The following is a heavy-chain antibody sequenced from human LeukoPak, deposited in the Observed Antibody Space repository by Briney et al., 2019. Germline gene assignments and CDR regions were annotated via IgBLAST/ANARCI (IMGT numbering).Heavy chain of an antibody. D-gene: IGHD6-13*01. Sequence: SDTLSLTCTVFSRSIRSSSYYWGWIRQPPGKGLEWFGSINYSGSTYSTPYLKSPVAIAVATSKNPFSLNLSSVTATDTAVYYCARHWAAGAFDYWGQGTLVTVSS. J-gene: IGHJ4*02. CDR2: INYSGST. V-gene: IGHV4-39*01. CDR3: ARHWAAGAFDY. CDR1: SRSIRSSSYY.